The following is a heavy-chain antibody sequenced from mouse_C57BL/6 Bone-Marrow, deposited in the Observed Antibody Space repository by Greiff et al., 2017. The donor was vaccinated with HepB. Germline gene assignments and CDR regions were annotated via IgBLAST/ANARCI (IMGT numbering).Heavy chain of an antibody. CDR3: ARDEVITTVVATGFDY. V-gene: IGHV1-55*01. D-gene: IGHD1-1*01. Sequence: VKLQQPGAELVKPGASVKMSCKASGYTFTSYWITWVKQRPGQGLEWIGDIYPGSGSTNYNEKFKSKATLTVDTSSSTAYMQLSSLTSEDSAVYYCARDEVITTVVATGFDYWGQGTTLTVSS. J-gene: IGHJ2*01. CDR2: IYPGSGST. CDR1: GYTFTSYW.